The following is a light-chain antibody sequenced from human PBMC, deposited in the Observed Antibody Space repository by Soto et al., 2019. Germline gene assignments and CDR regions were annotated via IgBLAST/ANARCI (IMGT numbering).Light chain of an antibody. CDR3: VLYMRSGISG. J-gene: IGLJ1*01. Sequence: QTVVTQEPSFSVSPGGTVTLTCGLSSGSVSTNYYPSWYQQTPGQAPRTLIYSTNTRSSGVPDRFSGSILGNKAALTITGAQADDESDYYCVLYMRSGISGFGAGTKVTVL. V-gene: IGLV8-61*01. CDR1: SGSVSTNYY. CDR2: STN.